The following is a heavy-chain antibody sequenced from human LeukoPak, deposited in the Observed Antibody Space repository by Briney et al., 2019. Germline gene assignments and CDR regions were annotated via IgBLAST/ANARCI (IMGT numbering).Heavy chain of an antibody. D-gene: IGHD5-12*01. CDR2: VRGSGYSR. V-gene: IGHV3-23*01. J-gene: IGHJ4*02. CDR1: GFTFSSYA. Sequence: GGSLRLSCVASGFTFSSYALSWVRQAPGKGLEWVSGVRGSGYSRNYADSVKGRFTISRDNSKNTLYLQMNSLRVEDTAVYYCAKEAGYGGYDYPDYWGQGTLVTVSS. CDR3: AKEAGYGGYDYPDY.